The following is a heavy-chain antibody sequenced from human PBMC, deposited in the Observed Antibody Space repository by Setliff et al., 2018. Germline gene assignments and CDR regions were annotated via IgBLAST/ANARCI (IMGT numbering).Heavy chain of an antibody. D-gene: IGHD2-15*01. J-gene: IGHJ4*02. V-gene: IGHV3-21*06. CDR1: GFTFSSYS. CDR2: ISSRSTYI. CDR3: ARFACNGGSCYLSASDY. Sequence: GGSLRLSCAASGFTFSSYSMNWVRQAPGKGLEWVSSISSRSTYIYYADSVKGRFTISRDNANNSLYLQMNSLRAEDTAMYYCARFACNGGSCYLSASDYWGQGTLVTVSS.